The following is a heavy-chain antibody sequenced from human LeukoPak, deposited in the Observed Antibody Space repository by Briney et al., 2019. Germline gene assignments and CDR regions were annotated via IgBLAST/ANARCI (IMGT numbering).Heavy chain of an antibody. Sequence: GGSLRLSCAASGFTLSSYAMSWVRQAPGKGLEWVSAISDSGNTYHADSVKGRFTISRDNTKNSLYLQMNSLRAEDTAVYYCVGGDYWGQGTLVTVSS. CDR1: GFTLSSYA. V-gene: IGHV3-23*01. CDR3: VGGDY. J-gene: IGHJ4*02. CDR2: ISDSGNT.